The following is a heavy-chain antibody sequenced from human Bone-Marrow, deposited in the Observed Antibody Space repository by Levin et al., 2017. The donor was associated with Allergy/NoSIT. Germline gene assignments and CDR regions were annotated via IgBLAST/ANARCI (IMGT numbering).Heavy chain of an antibody. J-gene: IGHJ3*02. Sequence: SETLSLTCTVSGGSVSRGSYYWSWIRQPPGKGLEWIGYIYYSGSTNYNPSLKSRVTISVDTSKNQFSLKLSSVTAADTAVYYCARSHPYGDSAIGDAFDSWGQGTMVTVSS. D-gene: IGHD4-17*01. CDR3: ARSHPYGDSAIGDAFDS. V-gene: IGHV4-61*01. CDR1: GGSVSRGSYY. CDR2: IYYSGST.